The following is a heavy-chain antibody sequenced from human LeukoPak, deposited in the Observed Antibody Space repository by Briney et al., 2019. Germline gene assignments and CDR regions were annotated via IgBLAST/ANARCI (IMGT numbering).Heavy chain of an antibody. D-gene: IGHD1-14*01. J-gene: IGHJ4*02. V-gene: IGHV3-30*04. CDR2: ISYDGSNK. CDR3: AKDHLRWEPTSGYFDY. Sequence: GGSLRLSCAASGFTFSSYAMHWVRQAPGKGLEWVAVISYDGSNKYYADSVKGRFTISRDNSKNTLYLQMNSLRAEDTAVYYCAKDHLRWEPTSGYFDYWGQGTLVTVSS. CDR1: GFTFSSYA.